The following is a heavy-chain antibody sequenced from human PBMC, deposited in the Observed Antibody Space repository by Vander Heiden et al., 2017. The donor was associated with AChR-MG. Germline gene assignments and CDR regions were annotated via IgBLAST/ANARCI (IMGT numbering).Heavy chain of an antibody. CDR2: ISSSSSTI. Sequence: EVQLVEPGGGLVQPGGSLRLSCAASGFTFSSYSMNWVRQAPGKGLEWVSYISSSSSTIYYADSVKGRFTISRDNAKNSLYLQMNSLRAEDTAVYYCARDLRYYDILTGYPRWGQGTLVTVSS. V-gene: IGHV3-48*01. J-gene: IGHJ4*02. CDR1: GFTFSSYS. D-gene: IGHD3-9*01. CDR3: ARDLRYYDILTGYPR.